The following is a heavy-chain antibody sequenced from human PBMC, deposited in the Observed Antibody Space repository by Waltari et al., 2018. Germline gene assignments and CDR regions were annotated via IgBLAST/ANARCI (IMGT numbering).Heavy chain of an antibody. D-gene: IGHD6-13*01. CDR1: GFTFDDYA. J-gene: IGHJ4*02. CDR3: ANGGIKRIAAAVGDY. Sequence: EVQLVESGGGLVQPGRSLRLSCAASGFTFDDYAMQWVRHAPGKGLEWVSGISWNSGSIGYADSVKGRFTISRDNAKNSLYLQMNSLRAEDTALYYCANGGIKRIAAAVGDYWGQGTLVTVSS. CDR2: ISWNSGSI. V-gene: IGHV3-9*01.